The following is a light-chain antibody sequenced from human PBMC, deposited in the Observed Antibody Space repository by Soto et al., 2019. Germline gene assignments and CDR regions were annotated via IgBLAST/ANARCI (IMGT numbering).Light chain of an antibody. Sequence: EIVLTQSPGTLSLSPGERATLSCRASQSVSSSYLAWYQQKPGQSPRLLIYCASSRATGIPDRFSGSGSGTDFTLTISRQEPEDCAVYYCQQYGSSSYTFGQGTKLEIK. CDR3: QQYGSSSYT. J-gene: IGKJ2*01. CDR2: CAS. V-gene: IGKV3-20*01. CDR1: QSVSSSY.